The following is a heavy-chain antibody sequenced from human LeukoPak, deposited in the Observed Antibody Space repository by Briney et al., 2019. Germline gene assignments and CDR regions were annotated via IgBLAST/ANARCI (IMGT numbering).Heavy chain of an antibody. D-gene: IGHD3-9*01. CDR3: ARAQGITIFPVYGMDV. J-gene: IGHJ6*02. Sequence: ASVKVSCKASGYTFTGYYIHRVRQAPGQGLEWMGWINPSGGGTNSAQKFQGRVTMTRDTSISTAYMEVNRLRSDDTAVYYRARAQGITIFPVYGMDVWGQGTTVTVSS. CDR1: GYTFTGYY. CDR2: INPSGGGT. V-gene: IGHV1-2*02.